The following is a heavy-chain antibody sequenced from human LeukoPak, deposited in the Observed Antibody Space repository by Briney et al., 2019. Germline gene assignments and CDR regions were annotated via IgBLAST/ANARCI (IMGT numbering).Heavy chain of an antibody. D-gene: IGHD6-13*01. Sequence: GESLKISCKGSGYSFITYWIGWVRQMPGKGLEWMGTIYPGDSDTRYSPSFRGQVTISADKSISTAYLQWSSLKASDTAMYYCARPRVAADARDGFDIWGQGTMDTVSS. CDR1: GYSFITYW. CDR3: ARPRVAADARDGFDI. CDR2: IYPGDSDT. J-gene: IGHJ3*02. V-gene: IGHV5-51*01.